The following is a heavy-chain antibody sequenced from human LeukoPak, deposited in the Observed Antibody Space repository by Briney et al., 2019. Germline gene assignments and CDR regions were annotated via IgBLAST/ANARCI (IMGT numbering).Heavy chain of an antibody. CDR2: INHSGST. Sequence: PSETLSLTCAVYGGSFSGYYWSWIRQPPGKGLEWIGEINHSGSTNYNPSLKSRVTISVDTSKNQFSLKLSSVTAADTAVYYCARGRLRGSPHISSSGGYFDYWGQGTLVTVSS. D-gene: IGHD6-13*01. CDR3: ARGRLRGSPHISSSGGYFDY. J-gene: IGHJ4*02. V-gene: IGHV4-34*01. CDR1: GGSFSGYY.